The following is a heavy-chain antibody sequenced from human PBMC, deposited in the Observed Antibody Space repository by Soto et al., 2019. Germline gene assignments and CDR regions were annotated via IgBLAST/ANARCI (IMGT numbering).Heavy chain of an antibody. D-gene: IGHD2-2*03. CDR3: AKDGYCSSTICQEYYYYGMDV. CDR1: RFTFSRYA. CDR2: IIGSDGST. J-gene: IGHJ6*02. V-gene: IGHV3-23*01. Sequence: SRTLSCAAPRFTFSRYAMSWVRQAQGNTLEWVAVIIGSDGSTYYADDVKDRFTISRDNSKNTLYRQMNSLRAEDTAVYYCAKDGYCSSTICQEYYYYGMDVWGQGTTVTVS.